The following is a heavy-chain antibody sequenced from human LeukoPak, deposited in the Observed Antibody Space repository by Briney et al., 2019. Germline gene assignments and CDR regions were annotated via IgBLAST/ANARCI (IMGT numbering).Heavy chain of an antibody. CDR3: ARARARADY. Sequence: GGSLRLSCAASGFTFSSYSMNWVRQAPGKGLEWVSSISGSSSYIYYADSVKGRFTISRDNGKNSLYLQMNSLRADDTAVYYCARARARADYWGQGTLVTVSS. D-gene: IGHD3-10*01. CDR1: GFTFSSYS. CDR2: ISGSSSYI. V-gene: IGHV3-21*01. J-gene: IGHJ4*02.